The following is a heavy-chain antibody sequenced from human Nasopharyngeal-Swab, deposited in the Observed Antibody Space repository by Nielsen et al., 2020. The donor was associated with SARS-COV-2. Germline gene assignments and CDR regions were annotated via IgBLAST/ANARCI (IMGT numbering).Heavy chain of an antibody. Sequence: GGSLRLSCAASGFTFISYGMHWVRQAPGKGLEWSPVISYDGSNKYYADSVKGRFTISRDNSKNTLYLQMNSLRAEDTAVYYCARDHSSSWLYDAFDIWGQGTMVTVSS. J-gene: IGHJ3*02. CDR3: ARDHSSSWLYDAFDI. D-gene: IGHD6-13*01. V-gene: IGHV3-30*03. CDR1: GFTFISYG. CDR2: ISYDGSNK.